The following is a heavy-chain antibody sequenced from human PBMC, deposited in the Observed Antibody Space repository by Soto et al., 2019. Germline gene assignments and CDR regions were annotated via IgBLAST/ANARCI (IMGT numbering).Heavy chain of an antibody. CDR2: IYWNDDK. CDR3: AHRGYGDYPRDNWFDP. CDR1: GVSLTTAGVG. Sequence: FGPTLVNPTQTLALPCTLSGVSLTTAGVGVAWIRQPPVKALEWLALIYWNDDKRYNPSLKTRLTITKDTSKNQVVLTMTNMDPVDTATYYCAHRGYGDYPRDNWFDPWGQGTLVTVSS. D-gene: IGHD4-17*01. V-gene: IGHV2-5*01. J-gene: IGHJ5*02.